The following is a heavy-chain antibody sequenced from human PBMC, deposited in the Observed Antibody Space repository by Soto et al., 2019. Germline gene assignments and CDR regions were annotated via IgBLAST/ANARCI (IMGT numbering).Heavy chain of an antibody. D-gene: IGHD2-2*01. V-gene: IGHV1-69*13. Sequence: ASVKVSCKASGGTFSSSPISWVRQAPGQGLEWMGGIIPIFGTANYAQKFQGRVTITADESTSTAYMELSSLRSEDTAVYYCARRHCISTSCYVAFDIWGQGTMVTVSS. CDR1: GGTFSSSP. J-gene: IGHJ3*02. CDR2: IIPIFGTA. CDR3: ARRHCISTSCYVAFDI.